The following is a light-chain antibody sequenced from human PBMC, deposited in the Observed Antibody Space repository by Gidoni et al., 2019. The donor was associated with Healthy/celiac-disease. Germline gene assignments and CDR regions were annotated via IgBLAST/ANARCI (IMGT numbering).Light chain of an antibody. CDR3: QQYYSNPLT. V-gene: IGKV4-1*01. J-gene: IGKJ1*01. CDR1: QSLLYSSNNKNY. Sequence: DIVMTQSPDSLARSLFYRAPIHCKSSQSLLYSSNNKNYLAWYQQKPGQPPKLLIYWASTRESGVPERFSGSGSGTDFTLTISSLQAEDVAVYYCQQYYSNPLTFGQGTKVEIK. CDR2: WAS.